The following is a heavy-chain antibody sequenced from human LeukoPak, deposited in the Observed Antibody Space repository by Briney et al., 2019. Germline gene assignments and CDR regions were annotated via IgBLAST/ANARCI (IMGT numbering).Heavy chain of an antibody. V-gene: IGHV4-34*01. CDR3: AKGNYDFWSGYLKMLDY. CDR1: GVSFSGYY. J-gene: IGHJ4*02. CDR2: INHSGST. Sequence: PSETLSLTCAVYGVSFSGYYWSWIRQPPGKELEWIGEINHSGSTNYNPSLKSRVTISVDTSKNQFSLKLSSVTAADTAVYYCAKGNYDFWSGYLKMLDYWGQGTLVTVSS. D-gene: IGHD3-3*01.